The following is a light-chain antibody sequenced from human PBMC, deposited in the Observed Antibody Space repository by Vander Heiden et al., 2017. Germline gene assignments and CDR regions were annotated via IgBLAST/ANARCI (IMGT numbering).Light chain of an antibody. CDR1: QSISSW. CDR2: KAS. V-gene: IGKV1-5*03. CDR3: QEDNSYSMT. Sequence: DIQMTQSPSTLSASVGDRVAITCRASQSISSWLAWYQQKAGKAPNLLIYKASTLESGVPSRFSGSGSGTEFTLTISGLQPDDFATYYCQEDNSYSMTFGQGTKVEIK. J-gene: IGKJ2*01.